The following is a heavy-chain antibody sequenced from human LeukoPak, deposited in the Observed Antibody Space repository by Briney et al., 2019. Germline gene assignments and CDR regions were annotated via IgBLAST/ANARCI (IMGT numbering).Heavy chain of an antibody. V-gene: IGHV2-70*11. J-gene: IGHJ4*02. CDR2: LDWDDDK. D-gene: IGHD4-11*01. Sequence: SGPALVKPTQTLTLTRNFSGFSLSTSGKWLSWNRQPPGKALEWLARLDWDDDKYYSTSLKTRLTISKDTSKNLVVLTMTNMDPVDTATYYCARISISGDYRSFDCWGQGTLVTVAS. CDR1: GFSLSTSGKW. CDR3: ARISISGDYRSFDC.